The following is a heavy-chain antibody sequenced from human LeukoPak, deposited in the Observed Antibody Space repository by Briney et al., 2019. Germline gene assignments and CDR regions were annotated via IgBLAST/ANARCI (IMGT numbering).Heavy chain of an antibody. CDR2: INPNSGGT. D-gene: IGHD6-6*01. Sequence: ASVKVSCKASGYTFTGYYMHWVRQAPGQGLEWMGRINPNSGGTNYAQKFQGRVTMTRDTSISTAYMELSRLRSDDTAVYHCARDGKQLVGYWFDPWGQGTLVTVSS. J-gene: IGHJ5*02. CDR1: GYTFTGYY. CDR3: ARDGKQLVGYWFDP. V-gene: IGHV1-2*06.